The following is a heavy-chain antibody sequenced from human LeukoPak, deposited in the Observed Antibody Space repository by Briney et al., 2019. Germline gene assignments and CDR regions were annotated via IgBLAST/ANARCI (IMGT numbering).Heavy chain of an antibody. J-gene: IGHJ3*02. V-gene: IGHV3-23*01. CDR1: GCTFSSYA. CDR2: ISGSGGST. CDR3: AKPTRILYWNDAFDI. Sequence: GGSLRLSCAASGCTFSSYAMSWVRQSPRKGLEWVSAISGSGGSTYYADSVKGRFTISRENSKNTLYLQMSSVRAEDTAVYYCAKPTRILYWNDAFDIWGQGTMVTVSS. D-gene: IGHD2-8*02.